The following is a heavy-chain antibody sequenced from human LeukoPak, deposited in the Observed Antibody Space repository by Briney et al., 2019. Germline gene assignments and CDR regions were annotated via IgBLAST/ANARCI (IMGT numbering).Heavy chain of an antibody. Sequence: PSETLSLTCTVSGGSVSSSYWSWIRQPAGKGLEWIGRIYTGGSTNYNPSLKSRVTMSLDTSKSLFSLKLSSVTAADTAVYYCATERGGDSGYEVWFDCWGQGTLVTVSS. J-gene: IGHJ4*02. CDR2: IYTGGST. D-gene: IGHD5-12*01. CDR3: ATERGGDSGYEVWFDC. V-gene: IGHV4-4*07. CDR1: GGSVSSSY.